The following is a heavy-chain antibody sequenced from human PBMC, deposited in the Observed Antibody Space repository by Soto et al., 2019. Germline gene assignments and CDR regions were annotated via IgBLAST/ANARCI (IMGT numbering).Heavy chain of an antibody. D-gene: IGHD1-26*01. V-gene: IGHV1-3*04. CDR3: ARDRRELPKEYYFDY. CDR1: GYTFTTYS. CDR2: INTGNGNT. Sequence: QVQLVQSGAEVRKPGASVKVSCKAYGYTFTTYSIHWVRQAPGQRLEWMGWINTGNGNTKYSQKFKDRVTISSDTSASTAYMELSSLRSEDTAVYYCARDRRELPKEYYFDYWGQGALVTVSS. J-gene: IGHJ4*02.